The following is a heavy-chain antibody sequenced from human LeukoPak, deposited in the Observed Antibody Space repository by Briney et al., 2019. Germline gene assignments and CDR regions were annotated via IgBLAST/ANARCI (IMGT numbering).Heavy chain of an antibody. CDR2: ISGSGGST. CDR3: AKSSEDYGDYVF. CDR1: GCTFSSYA. J-gene: IGHJ4*02. Sequence: PGVSVRLSCAASGCTFSSYALSWVRRAPGKGREWVSAISGSGGSTYYADSVKGRFTISRDNSKNTVYLQMNSLRAEDTAVYYCAKSSEDYGDYVFWGQGTLVTVSS. D-gene: IGHD4-17*01. V-gene: IGHV3-23*01.